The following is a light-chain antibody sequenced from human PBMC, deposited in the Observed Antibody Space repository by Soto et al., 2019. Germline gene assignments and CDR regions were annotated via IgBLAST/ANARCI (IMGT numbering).Light chain of an antibody. CDR2: EVS. CDR1: SRDVGGYNY. Sequence: QSALTQPASVSGSPGQSITISCTGTSRDVGGYNYVSWYQQHPGKAPKLMIYEVSNRPSGVSNRFSGSKSSNTASLTISGLQAEDEADYYCSSYTSSSTQVFGTGTKLTVL. CDR3: SSYTSSSTQV. J-gene: IGLJ1*01. V-gene: IGLV2-14*01.